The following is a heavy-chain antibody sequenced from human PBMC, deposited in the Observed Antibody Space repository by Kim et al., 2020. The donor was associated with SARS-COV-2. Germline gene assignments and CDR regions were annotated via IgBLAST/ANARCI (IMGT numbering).Heavy chain of an antibody. CDR3: AKRGGGTSPDY. Sequence: VKVSCKASGYTVTDYYIHWVRQAPGQGLEYMGRVDPNTGATYYVQKFQGRVTMTRDTSTSTVYMELRKLGPDDTAVYYCAKRGGGTSPDYWGQGTLVTVSS. V-gene: IGHV1-2*06. D-gene: IGHD2-2*01. J-gene: IGHJ4*02. CDR2: VDPNTGAT. CDR1: GYTVTDYY.